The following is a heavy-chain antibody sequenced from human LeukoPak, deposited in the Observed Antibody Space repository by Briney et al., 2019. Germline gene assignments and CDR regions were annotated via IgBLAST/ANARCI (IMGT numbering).Heavy chain of an antibody. J-gene: IGHJ3*02. CDR1: GGSFSGYY. CDR2: INHSGST. Sequence: PSETLSLTCAVYGGSFSGYYWSWIRQPPGKGLEWIGEINHSGSTHYNPSLKSRVTISVDTSKNQFSLKLSSVTAADTAVYYCARGQQWLVAYDAFDIWGQGTMVTVSS. D-gene: IGHD6-19*01. V-gene: IGHV4-34*01. CDR3: ARGQQWLVAYDAFDI.